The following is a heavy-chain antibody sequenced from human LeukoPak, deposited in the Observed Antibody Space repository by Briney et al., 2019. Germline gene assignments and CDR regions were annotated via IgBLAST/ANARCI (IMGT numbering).Heavy chain of an antibody. D-gene: IGHD5-18*01. J-gene: IGHJ4*02. CDR2: IKQDGSET. CDR3: ARVLHEWIPDY. V-gene: IGHV3-7*04. CDR1: GFTFSSYW. Sequence: PGGSLRLSCAVSGFTFSSYWMSWVRQAPGKGLEWVANIKQDGSETHYVDSVKGRFTISRDNAKNSLYLQMNSLRAEDTAVYYCARVLHEWIPDYWGQGTLVTVSS.